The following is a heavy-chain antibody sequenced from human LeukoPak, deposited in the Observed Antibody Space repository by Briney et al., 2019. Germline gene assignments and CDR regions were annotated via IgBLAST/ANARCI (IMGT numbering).Heavy chain of an antibody. CDR2: ISSSSSYI. J-gene: IGHJ6*02. Sequence: PGGSLRLSCAASGFTFSSYSMNWVRQAPGKGLEWVSSISSSSSYIYYADSVKGQFTISRDNAKNSLYLQMNSLRAEDTAVYYCARDHPGYCSSTSCNQNGKRYYYYYGMDVWGQGTTVTVSS. V-gene: IGHV3-21*01. D-gene: IGHD2-2*01. CDR1: GFTFSSYS. CDR3: ARDHPGYCSSTSCNQNGKRYYYYYGMDV.